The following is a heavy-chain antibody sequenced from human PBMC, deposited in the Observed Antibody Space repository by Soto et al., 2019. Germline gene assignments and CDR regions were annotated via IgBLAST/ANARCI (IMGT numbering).Heavy chain of an antibody. Sequence: ASVKVSCKASGYTFTIYGIIWVRQAPGQGREWMGWISAYNGNTNYAQKLQGRVTMTTDTSTSTAYMELRSLRSDDTAVYYCAREDYGDYADYWGQGTLVTVSS. V-gene: IGHV1-18*01. CDR3: AREDYGDYADY. J-gene: IGHJ4*02. CDR2: ISAYNGNT. CDR1: GYTFTIYG. D-gene: IGHD4-17*01.